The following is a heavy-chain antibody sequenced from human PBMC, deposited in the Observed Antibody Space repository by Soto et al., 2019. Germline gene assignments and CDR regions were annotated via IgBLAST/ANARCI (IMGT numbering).Heavy chain of an antibody. V-gene: IGHV3-23*01. CDR1: GFTFKNYA. D-gene: IGHD5-12*01. CDR2: IYGSGGST. J-gene: IGHJ4*02. CDR3: ARKDVAFDY. Sequence: PGGSLRLSCAASGFTFKNYAMTWVRQAPGKGLEWVSLIYGSGGSTDYADSVKGRFTISRDNSKNMLYVRMNSLRDEDTAVYYCARKDVAFDYWGQGIPVTVSS.